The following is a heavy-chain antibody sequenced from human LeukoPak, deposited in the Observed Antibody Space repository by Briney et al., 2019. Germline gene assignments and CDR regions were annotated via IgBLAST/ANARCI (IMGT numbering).Heavy chain of an antibody. V-gene: IGHV3-30*18. CDR3: AKVNYYESSGYYDY. Sequence: GGSLRLSCAASGFTFSSYGMHWVRQAPGKGLEWVAVVSTDGGSKYYADSVKGRFTISRDNSKNTLYLQMNSLGAEDTAVYYCAKVNYYESSGYYDYWGQGTLVTVSS. J-gene: IGHJ4*02. D-gene: IGHD3-22*01. CDR1: GFTFSSYG. CDR2: VSTDGGSK.